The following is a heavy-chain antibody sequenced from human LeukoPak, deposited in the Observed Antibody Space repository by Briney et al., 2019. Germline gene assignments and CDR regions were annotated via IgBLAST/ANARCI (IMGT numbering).Heavy chain of an antibody. V-gene: IGHV3-30-3*01. CDR3: ARVYDDSSGYGYYGMDV. CDR2: ISYDGSNK. J-gene: IGHJ6*02. CDR1: GFTFSSYA. D-gene: IGHD3-22*01. Sequence: GGSLRLSCAASGFTFSSYAMHWVRQAPGKGLEWVAVISYDGSNKYYADSAKGRFTISRDNSKNTLYLQMNSLRAEDTAVYYCARVYDDSSGYGYYGMDVWGQGTTVTVSS.